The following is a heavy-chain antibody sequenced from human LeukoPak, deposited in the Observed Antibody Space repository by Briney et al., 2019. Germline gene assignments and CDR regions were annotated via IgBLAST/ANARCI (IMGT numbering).Heavy chain of an antibody. D-gene: IGHD4-17*01. CDR2: IYTSGST. J-gene: IGHJ4*02. V-gene: IGHV4-4*07. CDR3: ARESSYGDYDEGFDY. CDR1: GGSISSYY. Sequence: SETLSLTCTVSGGSISSYYWSWIRQPAGKGLEWIGRIYTSGSTNYNPFLKSRVTMSVDTSKNQFSLKLSSVTAADTAVYYCARESSYGDYDEGFDYWGQGTLVTVSS.